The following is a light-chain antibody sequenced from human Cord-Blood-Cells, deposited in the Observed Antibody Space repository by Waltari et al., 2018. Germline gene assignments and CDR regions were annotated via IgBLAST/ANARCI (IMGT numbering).Light chain of an antibody. CDR1: TSDASGDTS. J-gene: IGLJ2*01. Sequence: QSALTQPASVSGSPGKWLTLDCTGPTSDASGDTSALWYHQHPGKAPKLMIYDVRNLPSGVSNRVAVSKSGNTASLTISGLQAEDEADYYCSSYTSSSTVVFGGGTKLTVL. CDR2: DVR. CDR3: SSYTSSSTVV. V-gene: IGLV2-14*01.